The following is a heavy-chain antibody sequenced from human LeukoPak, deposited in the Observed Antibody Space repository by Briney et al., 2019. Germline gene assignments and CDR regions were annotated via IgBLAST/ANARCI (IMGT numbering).Heavy chain of an antibody. CDR3: ARDPYSSIGGGY. CDR2: INPNSGGT. V-gene: IGHV1-2*02. D-gene: IGHD6-13*01. J-gene: IGHJ4*02. Sequence: ASVTVSCKASGYTFTVYYMHWVRQAPGQGLEWMGWINPNSGGTNYAQKFQGRVTMTRDTSITTAYMELSRLTSDDTAVYYCARDPYSSIGGGYWGQGTLVTVSS. CDR1: GYTFTVYY.